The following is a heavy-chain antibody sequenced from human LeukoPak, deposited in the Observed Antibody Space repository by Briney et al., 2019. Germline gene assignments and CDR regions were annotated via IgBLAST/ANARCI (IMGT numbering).Heavy chain of an antibody. CDR2: ITSRSSYT. CDR1: GFTFSSDS. CDR3: ARDPIASAASGGDS. V-gene: IGHV3-21*01. J-gene: IGHJ4*02. Sequence: PGGSLRLSCAASGFTFSSDSMNWVRQAPGKGLEWVSSITSRSSYTYYADSMKGRFTISRDNAKNSLYLQMNSLRAEDTAIYYCARDPIASAASGGDSWGQGTLVTVPS. D-gene: IGHD6-13*01.